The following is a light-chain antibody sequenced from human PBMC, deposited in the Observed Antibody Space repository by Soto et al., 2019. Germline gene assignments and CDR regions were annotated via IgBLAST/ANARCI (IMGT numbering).Light chain of an antibody. CDR3: CSYAGAYSYV. V-gene: IGLV2-11*01. Sequence: QSVLTQPCSVSGSPGQSVTISCTGTSRDVGGYNSVSWYQQHPGKAPKLMIYDVSQRPSGVPDRFSGSKSGNTASLTISGLQPEDEADYFCCSYAGAYSYVFGPGTKVTV. CDR1: SRDVGGYNS. J-gene: IGLJ1*01. CDR2: DVS.